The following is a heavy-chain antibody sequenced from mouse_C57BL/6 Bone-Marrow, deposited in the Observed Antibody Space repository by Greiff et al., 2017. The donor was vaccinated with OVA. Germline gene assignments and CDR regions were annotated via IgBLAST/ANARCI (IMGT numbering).Heavy chain of an antibody. CDR2: ISDGGSYT. J-gene: IGHJ2*01. CDR1: GFTFSSYA. V-gene: IGHV5-4*01. CDR3: AREPLITTVVATGYFDY. D-gene: IGHD1-1*01. Sequence: EVQRVESGGGLVKPGGSLKLSCAASGFTFSSYAMSWVRQTPEKRLEWVATISDGGSYTYYPDNVKGRFTISRDNAKNNLYLQMSHLKSEDTAMYYCAREPLITTVVATGYFDYWGQGTTLTVSS.